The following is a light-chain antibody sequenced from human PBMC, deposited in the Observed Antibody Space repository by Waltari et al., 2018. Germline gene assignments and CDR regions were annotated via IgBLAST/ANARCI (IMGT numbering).Light chain of an antibody. J-gene: IGKJ2*01. CDR2: KAS. CDR1: QSIRSY. V-gene: IGKV1-5*03. CDR3: HQYNSDPYT. Sequence: IQMTQSPSTLSVSVGDTVTITCRASQSIRSYLAWYQQKPGDAPKLLISKASTLESGVPSRFSGSGSGTEFTLSISSLQPDDFVTHYCHQYNSDPYTCGLGAKLEIK.